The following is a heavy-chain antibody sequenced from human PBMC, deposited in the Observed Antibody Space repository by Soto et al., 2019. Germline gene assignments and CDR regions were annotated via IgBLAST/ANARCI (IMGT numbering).Heavy chain of an antibody. CDR3: ATEAVVTAAGNDAFDI. J-gene: IGHJ3*02. Sequence: PGGSLRLSCAASGFTFGSYEMNWVRQAPGKGLEWVSYISSSGSTIYNADSVKGRFTISRDNAKNSLYLQMNSLRAEDTAVYYCATEAVVTAAGNDAFDIWGQGTMVTVSS. V-gene: IGHV3-48*03. D-gene: IGHD2-21*02. CDR2: ISSSGSTI. CDR1: GFTFGSYE.